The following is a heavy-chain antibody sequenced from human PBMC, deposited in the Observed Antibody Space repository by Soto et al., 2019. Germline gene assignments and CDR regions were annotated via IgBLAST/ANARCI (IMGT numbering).Heavy chain of an antibody. Sequence: EVQLVESGGGLVQPGGSLRLSCAASGFTFSSYSMNWVRQAPGKGLEWVSYISSSSSTIYYADSVKGRFTISRDNAKNSLYRQMNSLRDEDTAVYYCARGGYSYGYGMDVWGQGTTVTVSS. CDR3: ARGGYSYGYGMDV. V-gene: IGHV3-48*02. J-gene: IGHJ6*02. CDR1: GFTFSSYS. D-gene: IGHD5-18*01. CDR2: ISSSSSTI.